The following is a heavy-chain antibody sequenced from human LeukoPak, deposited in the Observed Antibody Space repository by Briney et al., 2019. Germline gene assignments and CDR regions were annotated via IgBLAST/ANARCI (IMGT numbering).Heavy chain of an antibody. CDR2: IIPILGVE. Sequence: SVKVSCKAPGGTFNSHSLNWVRQAPGQGLEWMGRIIPILGVENYAQEFQGRATITADKSTSTFYMELSSLRSEDTALYYCARDREMATGGFDYWGQGTLVTVSS. D-gene: IGHD5-24*01. V-gene: IGHV1-69*04. CDR1: GGTFNSHS. CDR3: ARDREMATGGFDY. J-gene: IGHJ4*02.